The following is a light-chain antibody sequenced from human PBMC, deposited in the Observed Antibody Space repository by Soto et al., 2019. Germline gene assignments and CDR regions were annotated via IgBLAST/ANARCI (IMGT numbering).Light chain of an antibody. V-gene: IGKV3-20*01. Sequence: EIALTQSPGILSLSPGERATLSCRASQSVTANYLAWYQQKPGQAPRLLIYAASIGATGIPDRFSGSRSGTDFTLTISRLEPEDSAVYYCLQYGVPLWTFGQGTKVEIK. J-gene: IGKJ1*01. CDR3: LQYGVPLWT. CDR2: AAS. CDR1: QSVTANY.